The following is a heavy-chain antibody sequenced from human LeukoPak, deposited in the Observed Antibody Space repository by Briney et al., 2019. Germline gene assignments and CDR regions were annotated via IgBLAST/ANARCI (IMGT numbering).Heavy chain of an antibody. J-gene: IGHJ6*02. CDR1: GFTFSNFL. CDR2: ISYDGSNK. CDR3: ARGYDSGADYSRHNAMDV. Sequence: AGSLRLSCEGSGFTFSNFLMHWVRQAPGKGLEWVAVISYDGSNKDYADSVKGRFTISRDNSKNTLYLQMNSLRAEDTAVYHCARGYDSGADYSRHNAMDVWGQGTTVTVSS. D-gene: IGHD3-22*01. V-gene: IGHV3-30-3*01.